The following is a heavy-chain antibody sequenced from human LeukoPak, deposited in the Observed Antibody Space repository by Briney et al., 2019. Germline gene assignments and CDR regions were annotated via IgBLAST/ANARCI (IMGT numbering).Heavy chain of an antibody. CDR2: IYYSGST. CDR3: ARAEEIRELLWFGHSFHDAFDI. D-gene: IGHD3-10*01. Sequence: PSETLSLTCTISGGSISSSSYYWGWIRQPPGKGLEWIGSIYYSGSTYYNPSLKSRVTISVDTSKNQFSLKLSSVTAADTAVYYCARAEEIRELLWFGHSFHDAFDIWGQGTMVTVSS. V-gene: IGHV4-39*07. J-gene: IGHJ3*02. CDR1: GGSISSSSYY.